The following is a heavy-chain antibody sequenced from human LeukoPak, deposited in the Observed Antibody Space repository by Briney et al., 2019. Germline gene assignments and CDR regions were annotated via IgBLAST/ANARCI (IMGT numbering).Heavy chain of an antibody. V-gene: IGHV4-34*01. Sequence: SETLSLTCAVYGGSFSGYYWSWIRQPPGKALEWIGEINHSGSTNYNVSLKSRVTISEDTSKNQFSLKLSSVTAADTAVYYCARGGTDYDILTKYYFDYWGQGTLVTVSS. CDR1: GGSFSGYY. D-gene: IGHD3-9*01. CDR2: INHSGST. CDR3: ARGGTDYDILTKYYFDY. J-gene: IGHJ4*02.